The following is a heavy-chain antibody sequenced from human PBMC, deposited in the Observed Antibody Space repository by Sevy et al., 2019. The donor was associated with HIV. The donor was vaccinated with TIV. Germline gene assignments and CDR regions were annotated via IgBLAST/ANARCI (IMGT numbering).Heavy chain of an antibody. CDR3: ARRRDKNWFDP. Sequence: ASVKVSCKASGYTFTSYDISWVRQAPGQGLEWMGWMNPNSGNTGYAQKFQGRVTMTRNTSISTAYMELSSLRSEDTAVYYCARRRDKNWFDPWGQGTLVTVSS. J-gene: IGHJ5*02. CDR1: GYTFTSYD. CDR2: MNPNSGNT. V-gene: IGHV1-8*02.